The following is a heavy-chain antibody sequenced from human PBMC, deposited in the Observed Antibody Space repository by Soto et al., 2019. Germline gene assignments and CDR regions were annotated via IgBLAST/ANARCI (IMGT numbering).Heavy chain of an antibody. Sequence: GSLRLSCAASGFTLSSYGMHWVRQAPGKGLEWVAVIWYDGSNKYYADSVKGRFTISRDNSKNTLYLQMNSLRAEDTAVYYCARDVSSVSDAYGDYLLDYWGQGTLVTVSS. J-gene: IGHJ4*02. CDR3: ARDVSSVSDAYGDYLLDY. D-gene: IGHD4-17*01. CDR1: GFTLSSYG. V-gene: IGHV3-33*01. CDR2: IWYDGSNK.